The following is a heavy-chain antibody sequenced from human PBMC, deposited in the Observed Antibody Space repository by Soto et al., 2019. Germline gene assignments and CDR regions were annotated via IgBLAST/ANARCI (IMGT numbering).Heavy chain of an antibody. CDR1: GYSFHNSG. D-gene: IGHD1-1*01. CDR3: SKNGTTWFAS. Sequence: QVQLVQSGPELKKPGASVKVSCKTSGYSFHNSGISWVRQAPGQGLEWMGWISVLNGYAHYGQKFQGRVIMTADTFTSTAYKELRGLSSDDTAMYYCSKNGTTWFASWGQGTPVTVSS. CDR2: ISVLNGYA. V-gene: IGHV1-18*01. J-gene: IGHJ5*01.